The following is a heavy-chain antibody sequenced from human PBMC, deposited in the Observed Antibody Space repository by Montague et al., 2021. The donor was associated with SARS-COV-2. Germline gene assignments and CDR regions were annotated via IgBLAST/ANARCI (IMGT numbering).Heavy chain of an antibody. D-gene: IGHD3-10*01. CDR3: ARTYYYGSGSYYTYYFDY. CDR2: IDWDDDK. V-gene: IGHV2-70*01. J-gene: IGHJ4*02. CDR1: GFSLSTSGMC. Sequence: PALVKPTQTLTLTCTFSGFSLSTSGMCVSWIRQPPGKALEWLALIDWDDDKYYSTSLKTRLTISKDTSKHQVVLTMTNMDPVDTATYYCARTYYYGSGSYYTYYFDYWGQGTRVTVSS.